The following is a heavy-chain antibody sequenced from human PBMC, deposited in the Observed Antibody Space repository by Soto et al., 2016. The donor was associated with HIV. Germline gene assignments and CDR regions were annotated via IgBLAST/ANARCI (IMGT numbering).Heavy chain of an antibody. V-gene: IGHV3-66*01. Sequence: EVQLVESGGGLVQPGGSLRLSCAASGFTVSSNYMSWVRQAPGKGLEWVSVIYSGGSTYYADSVKGRFTISRDNSKNTLYLQMNSLRAEDTAVYYCASAREEGGYSYGWNYFDYWGQGTLVTVSS. CDR3: ASAREEGGYSYGWNYFDY. D-gene: IGHD5-18*01. CDR1: GFTVSSNY. CDR2: IYSGGST. J-gene: IGHJ4*02.